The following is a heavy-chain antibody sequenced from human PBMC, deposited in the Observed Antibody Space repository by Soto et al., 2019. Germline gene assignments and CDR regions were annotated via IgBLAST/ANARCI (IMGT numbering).Heavy chain of an antibody. V-gene: IGHV1-18*01. CDR2: ISAYNGNT. J-gene: IGHJ4*02. CDR3: ARDRDAELVVLQYD. CDR1: GYTFTSYG. D-gene: IGHD2-15*01. Sequence: ASVKVSCKASGYTFTSYGISWVRQAPGQGLEWMGWISAYNGNTNYAQKLQGRVTMTTDTSTSTAYMELRSLRSDDTAVYYCARDRDAELVVLQYDWGKGTLVPVSS.